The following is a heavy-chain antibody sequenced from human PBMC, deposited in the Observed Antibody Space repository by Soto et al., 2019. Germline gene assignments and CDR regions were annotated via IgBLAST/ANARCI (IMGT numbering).Heavy chain of an antibody. D-gene: IGHD3-16*01. V-gene: IGHV4-31*03. J-gene: IGHJ6*02. CDR3: ARAGMGGYYYYYYGMDV. Sequence: TLSLTCTVSGGSISSGGYYWSWIRQHPGKGLEWIGYIYYSGSTYYNPSLKSRVTISVDTSKNQFSLKLSSVTAADTAVYYCARAGMGGYYYYYYGMDVWGQGTTVTVSS. CDR2: IYYSGST. CDR1: GGSISSGGYY.